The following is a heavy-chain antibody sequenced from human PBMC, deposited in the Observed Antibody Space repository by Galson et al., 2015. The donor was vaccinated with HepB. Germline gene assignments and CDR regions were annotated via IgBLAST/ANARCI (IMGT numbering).Heavy chain of an antibody. CDR1: GDSVSSNSAA. Sequence: AISGDSVSSNSAAWNWFRQSPSRGLEWLGRTYYRSKWYNDYAVSVNSRITINPDTSKNQLSLQLNSVTPEDTAVYYCARGVHWFDPWGQGTLVTVSS. V-gene: IGHV6-1*01. J-gene: IGHJ5*02. D-gene: IGHD6-6*01. CDR3: ARGVHWFDP. CDR2: TYYRSKWYN.